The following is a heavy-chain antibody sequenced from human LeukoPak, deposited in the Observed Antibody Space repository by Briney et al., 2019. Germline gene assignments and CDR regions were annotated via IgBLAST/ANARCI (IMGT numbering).Heavy chain of an antibody. CDR1: VGSINSYY. J-gene: IGHJ3*02. Sequence: TSETLSLTCTVSVGSINSYYWSWIRQPAGKGLEWIGHIYTSGSTNYNPSLKSRVTMSVGTSKNQFSLKLSSVTAADTAIYYCARGRQWLVRSNSFAFDIWGQGTKVTVSS. CDR3: ARGRQWLVRSNSFAFDI. D-gene: IGHD6-19*01. CDR2: IYTSGST. V-gene: IGHV4-4*07.